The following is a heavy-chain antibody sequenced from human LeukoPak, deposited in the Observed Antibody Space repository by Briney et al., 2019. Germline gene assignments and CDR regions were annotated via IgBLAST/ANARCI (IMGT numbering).Heavy chain of an antibody. Sequence: GGSLRLSCVASGFIFSNSWMHWVRQAPGKGLVWVSRIDDSGSGTTYADSVKGRFTISRDNAKNTLYLQMNSLRAEDTAVYYCALAGTGGDYWGQGTLVTVSS. V-gene: IGHV3-74*01. CDR2: IDDSGSGT. CDR1: GFIFSNSW. D-gene: IGHD6-19*01. J-gene: IGHJ4*02. CDR3: ALAGTGGDY.